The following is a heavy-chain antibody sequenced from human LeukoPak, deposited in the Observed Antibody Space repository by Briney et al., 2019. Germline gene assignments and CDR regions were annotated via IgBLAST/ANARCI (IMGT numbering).Heavy chain of an antibody. D-gene: IGHD3-16*01. CDR1: GGSFSGYY. Sequence: SETLSLTCAVYGGSFSGYYWSWIRQPPGKGLEWIGEINHSGSTNYNPSLKSRVTISVDTSKNQFSLKPSSVTAADTAVYYCARAIRAPTRLTQNYYYGMDVWGKGTTVTVSS. V-gene: IGHV4-34*01. CDR2: INHSGST. CDR3: ARAIRAPTRLTQNYYYGMDV. J-gene: IGHJ6*04.